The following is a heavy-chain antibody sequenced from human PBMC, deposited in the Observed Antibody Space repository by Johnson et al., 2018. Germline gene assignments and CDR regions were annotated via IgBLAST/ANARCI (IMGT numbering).Heavy chain of an antibody. CDR1: GGSISSYY. CDR3: ARDYGGGFGI. CDR2: IYYTGRT. V-gene: IGHV4-59*01. J-gene: IGHJ3*02. Sequence: QVQLQESGPGLLNPSETLSLTCAVSGGSISSYYWSWIRQPPGKGLEWIGYIYYTGRTNYNPSLRSRGTISVDTSKNQFSLKLSSVTAADTAVYYRARDYGGGFGIWGQGTVVTVSS. D-gene: IGHD4-23*01.